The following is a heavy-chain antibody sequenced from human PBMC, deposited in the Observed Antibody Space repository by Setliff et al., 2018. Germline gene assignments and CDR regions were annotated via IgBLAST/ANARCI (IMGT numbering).Heavy chain of an antibody. Sequence: SETLSLTCTVSGGSVTSYYWSWIRQPAGKGLEWLGQIYTSWSTNYNPSLKGRATLSVDTSKNQFSLRLNSVTAADTAVYYCARGRNVAARLLDSWGQGARVTVSS. V-gene: IGHV4-4*07. CDR1: GGSVTSYY. J-gene: IGHJ4*02. D-gene: IGHD6-6*01. CDR3: ARGRNVAARLLDS. CDR2: IYTSWST.